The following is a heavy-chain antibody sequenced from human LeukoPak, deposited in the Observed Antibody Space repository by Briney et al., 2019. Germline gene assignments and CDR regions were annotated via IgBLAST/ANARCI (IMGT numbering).Heavy chain of an antibody. CDR1: GGSISSSSYY. D-gene: IGHD6-19*01. V-gene: IGHV4-39*07. CDR3: AREGIAVAGRGNFDY. Sequence: PSETLSLTCTVSGGSISSSSYYWGWIRQPPGKGLEWIGSIYYSGSTYYNPSLKSRVTISVDMSKNQFSLKLSSVTAADTAVYYCAREGIAVAGRGNFDYWGQGTLVTVSS. CDR2: IYYSGST. J-gene: IGHJ4*02.